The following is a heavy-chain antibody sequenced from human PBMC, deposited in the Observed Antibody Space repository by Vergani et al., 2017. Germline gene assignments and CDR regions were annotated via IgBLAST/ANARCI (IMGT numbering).Heavy chain of an antibody. CDR2: INPSGGST. J-gene: IGHJ6*02. D-gene: IGHD3-3*01. Sequence: QVQLVQSGAEVKKPGASVKVSCKASGYTFTSYYMHWVRQAPGQGLEWMGIINPSGGSTSYAQKFQGRVTMTRDTSTSTVYMELSSLRSEDTAVYYCARELEQYYDFWSGYYTMDYYYYYGMDVWGQGTTVTVSS. CDR1: GYTFTSYY. V-gene: IGHV1-46*01. CDR3: ARELEQYYDFWSGYYTMDYYYYYGMDV.